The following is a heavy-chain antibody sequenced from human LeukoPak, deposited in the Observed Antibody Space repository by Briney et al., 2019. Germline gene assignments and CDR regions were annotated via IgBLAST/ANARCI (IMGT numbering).Heavy chain of an antibody. CDR1: GFTFSSYG. V-gene: IGHV3-30*18. J-gene: IGHJ6*03. CDR2: ISYDGSNK. Sequence: PGRSLRLSCAASGFTFSSYGMHWVRQAPGKGLEWVAVISYDGSNKYYADSVKGRFTISRDNSKNTLYLQMNSLRAEDTAVYYCAKQGGYYYYMDVWGKGTTVTVSS. D-gene: IGHD1-26*01. CDR3: AKQGGYYYYMDV.